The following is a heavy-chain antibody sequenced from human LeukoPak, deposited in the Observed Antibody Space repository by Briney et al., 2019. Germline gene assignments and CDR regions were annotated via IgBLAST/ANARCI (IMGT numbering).Heavy chain of an antibody. Sequence: GRSLRLSCAASGFTFSRNGMHWVRQAPGKGLEWVALIYYDGSNKYYVDSVKGRFTISRDNSKNMVYLQMNSLRAEDTAVYYCARDLLYSGSYSWYFDLWGRGTPVTVSS. V-gene: IGHV3-33*01. CDR3: ARDLLYSGSYSWYFDL. CDR1: GFTFSRNG. J-gene: IGHJ2*01. D-gene: IGHD1-26*01. CDR2: IYYDGSNK.